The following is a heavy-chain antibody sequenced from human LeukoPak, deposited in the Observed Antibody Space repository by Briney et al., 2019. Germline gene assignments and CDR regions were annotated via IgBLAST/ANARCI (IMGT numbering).Heavy chain of an antibody. D-gene: IGHD5-12*01. CDR2: IYYTGTT. CDR3: ASHSGYDFSYFDY. J-gene: IGHJ4*02. CDR1: GGSISGYY. V-gene: IGHV4-59*01. Sequence: PSETLSLTCIVSGGSISGYYWSWIRQPPGKGLEWIGYIYYTGTTNYNPSLKSRITISADTSKNQFSLKLSSVTAADTAVYYCASHSGYDFSYFDYWGQGTLVTVSS.